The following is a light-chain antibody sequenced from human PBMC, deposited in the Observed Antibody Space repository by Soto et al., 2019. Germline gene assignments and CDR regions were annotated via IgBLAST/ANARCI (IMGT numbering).Light chain of an antibody. CDR2: GTS. CDR1: QSVSSSD. CDR3: QQSGSSSWT. J-gene: IGKJ1*01. Sequence: EIVLTQSPGTLSLSPGERATLSCRASQSVSSSDLAWYQQKPGQAPRLLISGTSSRATAIPDRVSGSGSGTDFTLTISRLEHEDFEVYYCQQSGSSSWTFCQGTKVEIK. V-gene: IGKV3-20*01.